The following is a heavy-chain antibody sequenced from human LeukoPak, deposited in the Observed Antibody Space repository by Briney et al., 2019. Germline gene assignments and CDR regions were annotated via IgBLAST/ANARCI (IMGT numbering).Heavy chain of an antibody. D-gene: IGHD2-2*01. CDR1: GDSISSDNYY. J-gene: IGHJ4*02. V-gene: IGHV4-61*02. CDR2: IYTSGST. Sequence: PSQTLSLTCTVSGDSISSDNYYWSWIRQPAGKGLEWIGRIYTSGSTNYNPSLKSRVTISVDTSKSQISLKLSSVTAADTAVYYCARGVEYQLPDWGQGSLVTVSS. CDR3: ARGVEYQLPD.